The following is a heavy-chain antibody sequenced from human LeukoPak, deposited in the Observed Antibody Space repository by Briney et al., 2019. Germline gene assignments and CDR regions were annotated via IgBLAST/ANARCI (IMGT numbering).Heavy chain of an antibody. J-gene: IGHJ4*02. CDR1: GFTFSSYA. V-gene: IGHV3-30-3*01. Sequence: GGSLRLSCAASGFTFSSYAMHWVRQAAGKGLEWVAVVSYDGSNKYYADSVKGRFTISSDNSKNTLYLQMSSLRAEDTAVYYCARGSWRLVRGAASFESWGQGTLVTVSS. CDR2: VSYDGSNK. D-gene: IGHD3-10*01. CDR3: ARGSWRLVRGAASFES.